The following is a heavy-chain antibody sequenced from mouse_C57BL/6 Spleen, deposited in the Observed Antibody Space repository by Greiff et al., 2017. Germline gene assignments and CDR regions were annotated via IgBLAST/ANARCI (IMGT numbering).Heavy chain of an antibody. CDR2: IYPSDSET. Sequence: QVQLQQPGAELVRPGSSVKLSCKASGYTFTSYWMAWVKQRPGQGLEWIGNIYPSDSETHYNQKFKDKATLTVDKSSSTAYMQLSSLTSEDSAVYYCARRAQATAYWGQGTLVTVSA. CDR1: GYTFTSYW. D-gene: IGHD3-2*02. J-gene: IGHJ3*01. CDR3: ARRAQATAY. V-gene: IGHV1-61*01.